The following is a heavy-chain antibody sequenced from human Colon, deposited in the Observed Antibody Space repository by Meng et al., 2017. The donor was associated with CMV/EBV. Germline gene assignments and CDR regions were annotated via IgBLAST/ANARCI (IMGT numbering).Heavy chain of an antibody. CDR1: RYG. J-gene: IGHJ6*02. Sequence: RYGVSWVRQAPGQGLEWIGWVSGYNGDTRYAQKFQGRVTLTTERSTTTVYMELGGLTSDDTATYYCARFNIFGADTSSPYNYGMDVWGQGTMVTVSS. CDR2: VSGYNGDT. V-gene: IGHV1-18*01. CDR3: ARFNIFGADTSSPYNYGMDV. D-gene: IGHD3-3*02.